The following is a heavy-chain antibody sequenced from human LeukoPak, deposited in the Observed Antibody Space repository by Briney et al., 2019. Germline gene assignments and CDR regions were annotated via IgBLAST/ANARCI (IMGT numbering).Heavy chain of an antibody. CDR1: EFTFSSYT. J-gene: IGHJ4*02. Sequence: PGGSLRLSCAASEFTFSSYTMSWVRQAPGKGLEWVSAITGSGATTSYADSVKGRFTISRDNSKNTLFLQMNNLRVDDTAVYFCAKGAAADASGRYFDYWGQGTLVTVSS. D-gene: IGHD6-13*01. CDR3: AKGAAADASGRYFDY. V-gene: IGHV3-23*01. CDR2: ITGSGATT.